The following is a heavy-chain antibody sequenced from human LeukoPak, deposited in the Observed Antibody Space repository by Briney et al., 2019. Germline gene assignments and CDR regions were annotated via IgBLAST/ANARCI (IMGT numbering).Heavy chain of an antibody. D-gene: IGHD2-21*01. V-gene: IGHV3-23*01. CDR1: GFTFSSYA. CDR3: TSAPGAKPGWLFHY. Sequence: PGWSLRLSCAASGFTFSSYAMSWVRQAPGKGLEWVSAISGSGGSTYYADSVKGRFTISRDNSKNTLYLQMNSLRAEDTAVYYCTSAPGAKPGWLFHYWGQGTLVTVSS. J-gene: IGHJ4*02. CDR2: ISGSGGST.